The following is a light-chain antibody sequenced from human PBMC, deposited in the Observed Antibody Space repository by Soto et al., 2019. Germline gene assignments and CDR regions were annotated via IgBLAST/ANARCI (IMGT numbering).Light chain of an antibody. Sequence: QSVLTQPPSASGTPGQRVTISCSGSNSNIGSNTVNWYQQLPGTAPKLLIYTNYQRPSGVPDRFSGSKSGTSASLAISGLQSEDEADYYCATWDDSLNGRVFGTGTKVTVL. CDR1: NSNIGSNT. CDR3: ATWDDSLNGRV. CDR2: TNY. J-gene: IGLJ1*01. V-gene: IGLV1-44*01.